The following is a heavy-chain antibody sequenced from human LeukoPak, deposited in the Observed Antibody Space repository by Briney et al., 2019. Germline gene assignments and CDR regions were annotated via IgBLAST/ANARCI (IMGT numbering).Heavy chain of an antibody. CDR1: GYSISSGYY. CDR2: IYHSGST. CDR3: ARIPKRQRDGYKTEIPEGY. V-gene: IGHV4-38-2*02. D-gene: IGHD5-24*01. Sequence: PSETLSLTCTVSGYSISSGYYWGWIRQPPGKGLEWIGSIYHSGSTYYNPSLKSRVTISVDTSKNQFSLKLSSVTAADTAVYYCARIPKRQRDGYKTEIPEGYWGQGTLVTVSS. J-gene: IGHJ4*02.